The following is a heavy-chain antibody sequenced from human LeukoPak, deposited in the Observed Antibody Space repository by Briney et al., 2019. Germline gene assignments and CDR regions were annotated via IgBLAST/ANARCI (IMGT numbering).Heavy chain of an antibody. CDR2: ITSRSSSI. D-gene: IGHD3-10*01. Sequence: GRSLRLSCAASGFTFSSYAMHWVRQAPGKGLEWVSYITSRSSSIYYADSVKGRFTISRDNAQNSLYLQMNSLRGEDTAVYYCARDSRFGKLLIPYFDYWGQGTLVTVSS. V-gene: IGHV3-48*01. J-gene: IGHJ4*02. CDR1: GFTFSSYA. CDR3: ARDSRFGKLLIPYFDY.